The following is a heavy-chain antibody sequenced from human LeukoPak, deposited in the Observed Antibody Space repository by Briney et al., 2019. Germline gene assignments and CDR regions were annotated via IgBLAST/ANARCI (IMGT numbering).Heavy chain of an antibody. CDR3: ARPKIVGAAYFDY. D-gene: IGHD1-26*01. CDR1: GGTFSSYA. V-gene: IGHV1-69*04. Sequence: GASVKVSCKASGGTFSSYAISWVRQAPGQGLEWMGRIIPILGIANYAQKFQGRVTITADKSTSTAYMELSSLRSEDTAFYYCARPKIVGAAYFDYWGQGTLVTVSS. CDR2: IIPILGIA. J-gene: IGHJ4*02.